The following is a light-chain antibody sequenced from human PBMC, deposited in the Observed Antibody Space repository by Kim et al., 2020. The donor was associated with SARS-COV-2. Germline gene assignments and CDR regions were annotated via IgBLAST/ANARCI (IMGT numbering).Light chain of an antibody. V-gene: IGKV3-11*01. J-gene: IGKJ1*01. Sequence: EIVLTQSPATLSLSPGERATLSCRASQSVSSSLAWYQQKVGQAPRLLIYDASNRATGIPARFSGSGSGTDFTLTISSLEPEDFAVYYCQQGGGWPRTFGQGTKVDIK. CDR1: QSVSSS. CDR3: QQGGGWPRT. CDR2: DAS.